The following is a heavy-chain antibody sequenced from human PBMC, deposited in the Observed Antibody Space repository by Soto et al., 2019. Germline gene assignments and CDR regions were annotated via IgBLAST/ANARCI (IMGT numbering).Heavy chain of an antibody. V-gene: IGHV1-3*01. Sequence: GASVKVSCKASGYTFTSYAMHWVRQAPGQRHEWMGWINAGNGNTKYSQEYQDRVTITRDTSASKAYIEQSSLRTENTNVFYCARAPGHLNSGCFDYWGQGTLVTVSS. CDR1: GYTFTSYA. CDR2: INAGNGNT. CDR3: ARAPGHLNSGCFDY. J-gene: IGHJ4*02. D-gene: IGHD1-26*01.